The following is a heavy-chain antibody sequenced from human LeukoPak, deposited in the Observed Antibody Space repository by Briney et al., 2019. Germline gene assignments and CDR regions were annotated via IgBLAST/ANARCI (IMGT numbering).Heavy chain of an antibody. CDR2: IYDSGST. J-gene: IGHJ4*02. Sequence: PSETLSLTCTVSGGSISSHYWSWIRQPPGKGLEWIGYIYDSGSTNYNPSLKSQVTISVDTSKNQFSLKLSSVTAADTAVYYCAREVLRSGWYGGAFDYWGQGTLVTVST. CDR1: GGSISSHY. D-gene: IGHD6-19*01. V-gene: IGHV4-59*11. CDR3: AREVLRSGWYGGAFDY.